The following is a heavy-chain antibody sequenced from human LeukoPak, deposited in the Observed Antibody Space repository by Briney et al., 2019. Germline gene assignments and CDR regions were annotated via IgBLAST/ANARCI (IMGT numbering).Heavy chain of an antibody. J-gene: IGHJ5*02. CDR1: GFTFRSNA. CDR2: ISGSGGST. Sequence: GGPLRLSCAASGFTFRSNAMSWVRQAPGKGLEWVSAISGSGGSTYYADSVKGRFTISRDNSKNTLYLQMSSLRAEDTAVYYCAKDFGSGWYEVWFDPWGQGTLVTVSS. CDR3: AKDFGSGWYEVWFDP. D-gene: IGHD6-19*01. V-gene: IGHV3-23*01.